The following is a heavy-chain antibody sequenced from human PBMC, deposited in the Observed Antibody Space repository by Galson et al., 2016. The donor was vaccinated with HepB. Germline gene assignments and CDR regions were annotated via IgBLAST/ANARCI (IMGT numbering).Heavy chain of an antibody. D-gene: IGHD3-22*01. CDR1: GFTLRSYA. CDR2: ISGSGAST. CDR3: AKGLSSGLRDPFDI. V-gene: IGHV3-23*01. J-gene: IGHJ3*02. Sequence: SLRLSCAASGFTLRSYAISWVRQAPGKGLEWASGISGSGASTYYAESVKGRFTISRDNSKNTVHLQMNNLRAEDTALYYCAKGLSSGLRDPFDIWGQGTMISVSS.